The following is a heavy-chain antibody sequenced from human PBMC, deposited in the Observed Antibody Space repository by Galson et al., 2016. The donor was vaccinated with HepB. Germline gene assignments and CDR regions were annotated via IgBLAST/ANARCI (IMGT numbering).Heavy chain of an antibody. Sequence: SLRLSCATSGFTFNTYAMHWVRQAPGKGLEWVAVVSFDGGKRFYADSVKGRFTISRDNSKNTVYLQMDSLRTDDTAMYYCARASNWNTDPWGYWGQGTLVTVSS. CDR3: ARASNWNTDPWGY. J-gene: IGHJ4*02. CDR2: VSFDGGKR. D-gene: IGHD1/OR15-1a*01. V-gene: IGHV3-30-3*01. CDR1: GFTFNTYA.